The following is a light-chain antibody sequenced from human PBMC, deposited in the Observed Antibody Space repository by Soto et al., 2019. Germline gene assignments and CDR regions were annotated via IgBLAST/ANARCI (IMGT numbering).Light chain of an antibody. CDR2: GAS. J-gene: IGKJ1*01. V-gene: IGKV3-20*01. CDR3: QQYSIGRT. Sequence: EIVLTQSPGPLSLSPGERATLSCRASQTVTSNYLAWYQQKPGQAPRLLIYGASGRATGIPDRFSGSGSGTEFTLTISSLQSEDFAGYYCQQYSIGRTFGQGTKV. CDR1: QTVTSNY.